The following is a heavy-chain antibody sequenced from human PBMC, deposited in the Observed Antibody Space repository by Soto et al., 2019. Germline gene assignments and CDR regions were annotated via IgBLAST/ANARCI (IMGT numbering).Heavy chain of an antibody. V-gene: IGHV4-34*01. CDR2: VKHSGST. J-gene: IGHJ4*02. D-gene: IGHD2-2*01. CDR3: ARGPPSWSDRYFDS. Sequence: KPSETLSLTCAVYGESFSDYQWSWIRQSPGKGLEWIGEVKHSGSTNYNPSLKSRVTISVDTSKNLLSLNLTSVTAADTAVYHCARGPPSWSDRYFDSWGQGTLVTVSS. CDR1: GESFSDYQ.